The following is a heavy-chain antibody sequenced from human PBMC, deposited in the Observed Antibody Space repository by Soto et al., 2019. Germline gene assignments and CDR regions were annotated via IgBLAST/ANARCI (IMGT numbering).Heavy chain of an antibody. CDR1: GWSFSGYD. CDR3: ARDKITGLFDY. Sequence: SETLSLTSAVYGWSFSGYDWTWIRQPPGTGLEWIGEINHSGSTNYNPSLKSRVTISVDTSKNQFSLKLTSVTAADTAVYYCARDKITGLFDYWGQGTLVTVS. V-gene: IGHV4-34*01. CDR2: INHSGST. D-gene: IGHD2-8*02. J-gene: IGHJ4*02.